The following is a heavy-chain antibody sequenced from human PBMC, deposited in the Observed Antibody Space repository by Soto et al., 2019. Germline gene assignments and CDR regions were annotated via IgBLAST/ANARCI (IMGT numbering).Heavy chain of an antibody. Sequence: QVQLQESGPGLVKPSGTLSLTCAVSGGSISSSNWWSWVRQPPGKGLEWIGEIYHSGSTNYNPSPKSRVTXXVXKXXNQFSRKLSAVTAADTAVYYCARGSDYVWGSAFDYWGQGTLVTVSS. CDR2: IYHSGST. J-gene: IGHJ4*02. CDR3: ARGSDYVWGSAFDY. CDR1: GGSISSSNW. D-gene: IGHD3-16*01. V-gene: IGHV4-4*02.